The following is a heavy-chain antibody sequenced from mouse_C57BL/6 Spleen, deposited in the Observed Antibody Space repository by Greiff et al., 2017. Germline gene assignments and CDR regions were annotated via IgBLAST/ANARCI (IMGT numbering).Heavy chain of an antibody. V-gene: IGHV1-9*01. J-gene: IGHJ2*01. CDR2: ILPGSGST. Sequence: QVQLQQSGAELMKPGASVKLSCKATGYTFTGYWIEWVKQRPGHGLEWIGEILPGSGSTNYNEKFKGKATFTADPSSNTAYVQLSSLTTEDSAIYYCARQQLRLRGYYVDYWGQGTTLTVSS. D-gene: IGHD3-2*02. CDR1: GYTFTGYW. CDR3: ARQQLRLRGYYVDY.